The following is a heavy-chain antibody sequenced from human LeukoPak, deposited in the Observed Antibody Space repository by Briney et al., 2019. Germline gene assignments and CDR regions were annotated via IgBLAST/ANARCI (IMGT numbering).Heavy chain of an antibody. Sequence: GASVKVSCKASGGTFSSYAISWVRQAPGQGLEWMGRIIPILGIANYEQKFQGRVTITADKSTNTAYMELSSLRSEDTAVYYCARDEITLTSGYYGMDVWGQGTTVTVSS. J-gene: IGHJ6*02. CDR2: IIPILGIA. D-gene: IGHD2/OR15-2a*01. CDR1: GGTFSSYA. CDR3: ARDEITLTSGYYGMDV. V-gene: IGHV1-69*04.